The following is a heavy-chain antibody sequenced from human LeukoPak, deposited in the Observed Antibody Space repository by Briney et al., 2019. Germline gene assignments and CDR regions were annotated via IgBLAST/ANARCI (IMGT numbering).Heavy chain of an antibody. J-gene: IGHJ3*02. CDR2: ISAYNGNT. V-gene: IGHV1-18*01. CDR1: GHTFTSYG. D-gene: IGHD4-23*01. CDR3: ARDLTTVVTPGAFDI. Sequence: ASVKVSCKASGHTFTSYGISWVRQAPGQGLEWMGWISAYNGNTNYAQKLQGRVTMTTDTSTSTAYMELRSLRSDDTAVYYCARDLTTVVTPGAFDIWGQGTMVTVSS.